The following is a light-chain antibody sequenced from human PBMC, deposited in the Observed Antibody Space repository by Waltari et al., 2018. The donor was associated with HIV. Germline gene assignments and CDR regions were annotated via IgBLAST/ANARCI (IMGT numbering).Light chain of an antibody. J-gene: IGKJ4*01. CDR2: AAS. V-gene: IGKV1-39*01. Sequence: DIQMTQSPSSLFASVGDRVTITRRASQSICSYLNWYQQKPVKAPKLLIYAASSLQSGVPSRFSGSGSGTDFTLTISSLQPEDFATYYCQQSYSTPLTFGGGTKVEIK. CDR1: QSICSY. CDR3: QQSYSTPLT.